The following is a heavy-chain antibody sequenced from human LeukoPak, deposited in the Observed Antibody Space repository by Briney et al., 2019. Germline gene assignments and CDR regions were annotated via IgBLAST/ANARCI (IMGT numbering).Heavy chain of an antibody. CDR3: ARVGAWTEDAFDI. CDR2: ISSSSSYI. D-gene: IGHD3-16*01. CDR1: GFTVGSNY. Sequence: GGSLRLSCAASGFTVGSNYMSWVRQAPGKGLEWVSSISSSSSYIYYADSVKGRFTISRDNAKNSLYLQMNSLRAEDTAVYYCARVGAWTEDAFDIWGQGTMVTVSS. V-gene: IGHV3-21*01. J-gene: IGHJ3*02.